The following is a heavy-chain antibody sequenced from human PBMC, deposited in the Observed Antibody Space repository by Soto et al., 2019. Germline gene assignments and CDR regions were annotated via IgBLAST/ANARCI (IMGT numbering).Heavy chain of an antibody. CDR1: GFSLSTSGVG. J-gene: IGHJ4*02. CDR3: ALTPLAYCGGDCYRLDY. V-gene: IGHV2-5*02. CDR2: IYWDDDK. D-gene: IGHD2-21*02. Sequence: QITLKESGPTLVKPTQTLTLTCTFSGFSLSTSGVGVGWIRQPPGKALEWLALIYWDDDKRYSPSLKSRLTNTKDTSKNQVVLTMTNMDPVDTATYYCALTPLAYCGGDCYRLDYWGQGTLVTVSS.